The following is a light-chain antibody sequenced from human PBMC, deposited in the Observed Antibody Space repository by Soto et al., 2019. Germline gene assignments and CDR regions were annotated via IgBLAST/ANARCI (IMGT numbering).Light chain of an antibody. V-gene: IGLV1-44*01. CDR3: ATWDASLHGYV. Sequence: QSVLTQPPSASGTPGQRVTISCSGSNSNIGSNKVNWYQQLPGTAPKLLIYTSNQRPSGVPDRFSGSKSGTSASLAISGLQSEDEADYHCATWDASLHGYVFGTGTRSP. CDR1: NSNIGSNK. CDR2: TSN. J-gene: IGLJ1*01.